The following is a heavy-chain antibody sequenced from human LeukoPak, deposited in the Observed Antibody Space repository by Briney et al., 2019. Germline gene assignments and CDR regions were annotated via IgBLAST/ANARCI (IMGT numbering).Heavy chain of an antibody. J-gene: IGHJ6*03. CDR3: ASDTKDTVVVPAPRPGRGDYYYYYYMDV. Sequence: GASLKISCKGSGYSFTSYWIGWVRQLPGKGLEWMGIIYPGDSDTKYSPTFQGQVTISADKSISTPYMELSRLVSDDTAVYYCASDTKDTVVVPAPRPGRGDYYYYYYMDVWGKGTTVTVSS. CDR2: IYPGDSDT. CDR1: GYSFTSYW. D-gene: IGHD2-2*01. V-gene: IGHV5-51*01.